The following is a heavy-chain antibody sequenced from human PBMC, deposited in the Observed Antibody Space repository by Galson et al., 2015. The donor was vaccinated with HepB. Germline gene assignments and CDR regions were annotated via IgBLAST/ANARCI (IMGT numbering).Heavy chain of an antibody. V-gene: IGHV1-46*01. CDR3: AKVDSGIFQH. Sequence: SVKVSCTAPGYTFSSYYMHWVRQAPGQGLEWMGIINHSGGSTSYAQKFQGRVTMTRDTSTNTVYMELSSLRSEDTAVYYCAKVDSGIFQHWGQGTLVTVSS. CDR1: GYTFSSYY. CDR2: INHSGGST. J-gene: IGHJ1*01.